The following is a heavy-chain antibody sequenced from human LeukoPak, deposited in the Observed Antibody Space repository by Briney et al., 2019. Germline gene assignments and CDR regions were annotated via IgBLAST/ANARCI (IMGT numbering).Heavy chain of an antibody. CDR3: ARSGYDGELDY. CDR2: INSDGSST. V-gene: IGHV3-74*01. CDR1: GFTVSSYW. D-gene: IGHD3-3*01. Sequence: PGGSLRRSCAASGFTVSSYWLHWVRQAPGKGLVWVSRINSDGSSTSYADSVKGRFTISRDNAKNTLYLQMNSLRAEDTAVYYCARSGYDGELDYWGQGTLVTVSS. J-gene: IGHJ4*02.